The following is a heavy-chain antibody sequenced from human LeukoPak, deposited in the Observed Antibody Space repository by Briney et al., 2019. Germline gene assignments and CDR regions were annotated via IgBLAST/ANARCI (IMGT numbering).Heavy chain of an antibody. Sequence: SETLPLTCTVSGGSINSYYWSWIRQPPGKGLEWIAYIYYSGSTNYNPSLKSRVTISVDTSKNQFSLKLSSVTAADTAVYFCARNNYVTHFYGLDVWGQGTTVTVSS. CDR1: GGSINSYY. V-gene: IGHV4-59*01. CDR3: ARNNYVTHFYGLDV. D-gene: IGHD4-11*01. J-gene: IGHJ6*02. CDR2: IYYSGST.